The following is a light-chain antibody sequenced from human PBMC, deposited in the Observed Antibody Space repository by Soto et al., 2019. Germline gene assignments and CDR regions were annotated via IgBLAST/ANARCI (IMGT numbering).Light chain of an antibody. CDR3: QQSYSTLGYT. CDR2: AAS. Sequence: DIQMTQSPSSLSASVGDRVTITCRASQGISSYLNWYQQKPGKASKLLIYAASSLQSGVPSRFSGSGAGTDFTLTISRLQLEDFATYYCQQSYSTLGYTFGQGTKLDIK. CDR1: QGISSY. V-gene: IGKV1-39*01. J-gene: IGKJ2*01.